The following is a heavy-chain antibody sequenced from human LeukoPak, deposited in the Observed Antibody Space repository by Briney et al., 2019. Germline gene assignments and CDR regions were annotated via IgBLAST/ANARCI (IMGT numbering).Heavy chain of an antibody. CDR3: ARSESDFWNGGGGY. D-gene: IGHD3-3*01. V-gene: IGHV4-61*02. Sequence: SETLSLTCTVSGGSISSGSYYWSWIRQPAGKGLEWIGRIYTSGSTNYNPSLKSRVTISVDTSKNQFSLKLSSVTAADTAVYYCARSESDFWNGGGGYWGQGTLVTVSS. CDR2: IYTSGST. J-gene: IGHJ4*02. CDR1: GGSISSGSYY.